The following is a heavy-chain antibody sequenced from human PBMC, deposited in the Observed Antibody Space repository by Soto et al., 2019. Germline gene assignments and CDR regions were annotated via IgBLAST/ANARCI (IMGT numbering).Heavy chain of an antibody. CDR3: ARHYHSSSWYKVYYYYGMDV. J-gene: IGHJ6*02. CDR1: GYSFTSYW. Sequence: GESLKISCNGSGYSFTSYWLGWVRPMPGKGLEWMGIIYSGDSDTRYSPSFQGQVTISADKSISTAYLQWSSLKASDTAMYYCARHYHSSSWYKVYYYYGMDVWGQGTTVTVSS. V-gene: IGHV5-51*01. D-gene: IGHD6-13*01. CDR2: IYSGDSDT.